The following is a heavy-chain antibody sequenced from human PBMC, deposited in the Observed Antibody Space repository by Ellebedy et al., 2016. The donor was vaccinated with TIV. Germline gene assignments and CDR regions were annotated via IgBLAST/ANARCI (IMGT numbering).Heavy chain of an antibody. CDR1: GYTFTRYYF. CDR2: INPGDGTT. J-gene: IGHJ4*02. Sequence: AASVKVSCKASGYTFTRYYFMHWVRQAPGQGLEWMGIINPGDGTTTYARKFQGRLTMTRDTSTSTFYMELGSLRSEDTAVYYCARDSGYYYIYYFDNWGQGTLVTVSS. V-gene: IGHV1-46*01. CDR3: ARDSGYYYIYYFDN. D-gene: IGHD3-22*01.